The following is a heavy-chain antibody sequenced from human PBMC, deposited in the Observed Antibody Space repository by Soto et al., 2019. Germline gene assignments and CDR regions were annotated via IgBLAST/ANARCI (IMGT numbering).Heavy chain of an antibody. CDR3: EKDKVPYCYEYDAFDL. CDR1: GFTFSSYA. D-gene: IGHD3-22*01. CDR2: ISGSGGST. J-gene: IGHJ3*01. V-gene: IGHV3-23*01. Sequence: EVQLLESGGGLVQPGGSLRLSCAASGFTFSSYAMSWVRQAPGKGLEWVSAISGSGGSTYYADSVKGRFTISRDNSKNTLYLQMNSESAEATAIYYCEKDKVPYCYEYDAFDLWGQGTMVTVSS.